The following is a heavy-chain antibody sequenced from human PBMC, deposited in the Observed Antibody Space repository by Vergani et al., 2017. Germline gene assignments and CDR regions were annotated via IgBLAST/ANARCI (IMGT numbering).Heavy chain of an antibody. CDR2: IIPIFGTA. D-gene: IGHD5-18*01. Sequence: QVHLLQSGAEVKKPGSSVKVSCKASGVNYRSLAISWVRQAPGQGLEWMGRIIPIFGTANYAQKFQGRVTITADESTSTAYMELSSLRSEDTAVYYCARDWVYVDTAISGWFDPWGQGTLVTVSS. CDR3: ARDWVYVDTAISGWFDP. CDR1: GVNYRSLA. J-gene: IGHJ5*02. V-gene: IGHV1-69*13.